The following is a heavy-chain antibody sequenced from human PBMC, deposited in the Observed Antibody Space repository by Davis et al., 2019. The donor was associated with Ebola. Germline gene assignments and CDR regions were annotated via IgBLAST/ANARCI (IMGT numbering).Heavy chain of an antibody. D-gene: IGHD2-8*01. CDR3: ARSSRSYCTNGVCYPYYFDY. V-gene: IGHV4-61*01. CDR1: GYSISSGYY. J-gene: IGHJ4*02. Sequence: SETLSLTCTVSGYSISSGYYWGWIRQPPGKGLEWIGYIYYSGSTNYNPSLKSRVTISVDTSKNQFSLKLSSVTAADTAVYYCARSSRSYCTNGVCYPYYFDYWGQGTLVTVSS. CDR2: IYYSGST.